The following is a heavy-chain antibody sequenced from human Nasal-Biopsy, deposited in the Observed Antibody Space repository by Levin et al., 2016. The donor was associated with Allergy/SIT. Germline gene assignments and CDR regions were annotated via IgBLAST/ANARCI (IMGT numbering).Heavy chain of an antibody. J-gene: IGHJ4*02. V-gene: IGHV3-74*01. D-gene: IGHD6-6*01. CDR1: GFTFSSYW. CDR2: INNDGSTT. Sequence: GESLKISCAASGFTFSSYWMNWVRQAPGKGLVWVSRINNDGSTTSYADSVKGRFTISRDNAKNTLYLQMNSLRAEDAAVYYCATLGSSSTFDYWGQGTLVTVSS. CDR3: ATLGSSSTFDY.